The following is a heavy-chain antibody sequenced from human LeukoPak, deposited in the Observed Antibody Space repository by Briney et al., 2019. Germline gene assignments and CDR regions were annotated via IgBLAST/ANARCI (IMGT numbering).Heavy chain of an antibody. Sequence: GGSLRLSCAASGFTLSGYAMSWVRQGPGKGLEWVSAISVSGNTYHADSVKGRFTISRDSSKNTLYLRMNSLRAGDAAVYYCAREDNWGFDYWGQGTLVTVSS. CDR3: AREDNWGFDY. CDR1: GFTLSGYA. J-gene: IGHJ4*02. CDR2: ISVSGNT. D-gene: IGHD7-27*01. V-gene: IGHV3-23*01.